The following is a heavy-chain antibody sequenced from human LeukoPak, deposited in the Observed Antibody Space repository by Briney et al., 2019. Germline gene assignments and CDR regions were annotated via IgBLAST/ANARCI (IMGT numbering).Heavy chain of an antibody. J-gene: IGHJ4*02. Sequence: GGSLRLSCAASGFTFSNYWMSWVRQAPGKGLEWVANINRDGGEKYNVDSVEGRFTISRDNAKNSSYLQMNSLRVEDTAIYYCARDQGAAGDYWGQGTLVTVSS. CDR1: GFTFSNYW. CDR2: INRDGGEK. D-gene: IGHD6-13*01. CDR3: ARDQGAAGDY. V-gene: IGHV3-7*01.